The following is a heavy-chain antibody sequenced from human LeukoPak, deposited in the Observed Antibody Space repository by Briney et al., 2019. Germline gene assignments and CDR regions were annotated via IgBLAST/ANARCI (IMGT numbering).Heavy chain of an antibody. Sequence: SETLSLTCTVSGGSISSNNYYWGWIRQPPGKGLEWIGSIHYSGSTCYNSSLKSRITISVDTPKNQFSLKLTSVTAADTAMYYCASDRSGLSFCFWGQGTLVTVSS. CDR3: ASDRSGLSFCF. J-gene: IGHJ4*02. CDR2: IHYSGST. D-gene: IGHD3-22*01. V-gene: IGHV4-39*01. CDR1: GGSISSNNYY.